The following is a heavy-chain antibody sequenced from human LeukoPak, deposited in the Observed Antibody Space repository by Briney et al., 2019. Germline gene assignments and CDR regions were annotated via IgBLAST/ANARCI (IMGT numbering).Heavy chain of an antibody. J-gene: IGHJ4*02. CDR3: ARVGTDYDFWSGYMVY. V-gene: IGHV3-30*03. CDR2: ISYDGSNK. D-gene: IGHD3-3*01. Sequence: GRSLRLSCAASGFTFSSYGMHWVRQAPGKGLEWVAVISYDGSNKYYADSVKGRFTISRDNSKNTLYLQMNSLRAEDTAVYYCARVGTDYDFWSGYMVYWGQGTLVTVSS. CDR1: GFTFSSYG.